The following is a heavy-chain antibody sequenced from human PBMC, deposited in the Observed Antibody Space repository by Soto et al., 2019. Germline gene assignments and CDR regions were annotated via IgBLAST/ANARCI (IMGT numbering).Heavy chain of an antibody. Sequence: QVQLQESGPGLVKPSETLSLTCSVSGGSIGSYYWSWIRQPPGKGLEWIGYIFYSGSTNYNPSFQSRLTISVDTSKNQFSMKLSSVTAADTAVYYCARVVDYDALTVYYRGAGWFDPWGQGTLVIVSS. CDR2: IFYSGST. J-gene: IGHJ5*01. D-gene: IGHD3-9*01. V-gene: IGHV4-59*01. CDR3: ARVVDYDALTVYYRGAGWFDP. CDR1: GGSIGSYY.